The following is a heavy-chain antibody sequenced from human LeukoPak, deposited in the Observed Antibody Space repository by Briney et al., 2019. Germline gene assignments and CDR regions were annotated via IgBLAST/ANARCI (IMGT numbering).Heavy chain of an antibody. J-gene: IGHJ4*02. D-gene: IGHD3-22*01. CDR2: ISGSGGST. Sequence: PGGSLRLSCAASGFTFSSYAMSWVRQAPGKGLEWVSAISGSGGSTYYADSVKGRFTISRDNSKNTLYLQMNSLRAEDTAVYYCAKDGRYYDSSGYYWDYWGQGTLVTVSS. CDR1: GFTFSSYA. CDR3: AKDGRYYDSSGYYWDY. V-gene: IGHV3-23*01.